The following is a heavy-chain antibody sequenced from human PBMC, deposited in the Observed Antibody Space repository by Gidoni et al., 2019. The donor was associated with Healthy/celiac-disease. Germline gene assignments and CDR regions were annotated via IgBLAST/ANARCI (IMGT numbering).Heavy chain of an antibody. CDR1: GFTFSSYA. Sequence: EVQLLESGGGLVQPGGSLRLSCAASGFTFSSYAMSWVRQAPGKGLELVSAIRGSGGSTYYADSVKGRFTISRDNSKNTLYLQMNSLRAEDTAVYYCAKGPLLWFGELLTDAFDIWGQGTMVTVSS. CDR3: AKGPLLWFGELLTDAFDI. V-gene: IGHV3-23*01. D-gene: IGHD3-10*01. J-gene: IGHJ3*02. CDR2: IRGSGGST.